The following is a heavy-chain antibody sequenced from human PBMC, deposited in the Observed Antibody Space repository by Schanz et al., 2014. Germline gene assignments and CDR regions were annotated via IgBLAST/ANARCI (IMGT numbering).Heavy chain of an antibody. J-gene: IGHJ3*01. CDR2: ISGSGANT. V-gene: IGHV3-23*04. Sequence: EVQLVESGGGLVQPGGSLRLSCAASGFTVSSNYMSWVRQAPGKGLEWVSAISGSGANTFYADSVRGRFTISRDNSKNTLYLQMSSLRAEDTAVYFCARDGGRDGYNLAFDVWGQGTVVTVSS. D-gene: IGHD5-12*01. CDR1: GFTVSSNY. CDR3: ARDGGRDGYNLAFDV.